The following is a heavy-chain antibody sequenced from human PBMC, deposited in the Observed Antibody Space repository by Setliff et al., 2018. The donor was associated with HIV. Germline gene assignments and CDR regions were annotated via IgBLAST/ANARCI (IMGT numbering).Heavy chain of an antibody. D-gene: IGHD6-13*01. CDR2: MYKGGET. CDR1: GFSVTDNY. Sequence: GGSLRLSCEASGFSVTDNYMGWVRQAPGKGLEWVALMYKGGETYYADFVKGRFTIARDNSKNTLYLQMNSLRAEDTALYYCATGGMAAAGPGGGHGLDVWGQGTTVTVSS. V-gene: IGHV3-53*05. CDR3: ATGGMAAAGPGGGHGLDV. J-gene: IGHJ6*02.